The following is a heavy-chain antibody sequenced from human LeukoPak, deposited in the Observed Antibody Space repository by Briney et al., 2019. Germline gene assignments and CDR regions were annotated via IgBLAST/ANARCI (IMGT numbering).Heavy chain of an antibody. CDR2: IGGSVDYT. CDR1: GFTLSSNA. CDR3: AKELVSRSSLTFDS. D-gene: IGHD6-13*01. J-gene: IGHJ4*02. Sequence: PGGSLRLSCAASGFTLSSNAMAWVRQAPGKGLEWVSAIGGSVDYTFYAESVKGRFTTSRDNSKNTLYLQMSGLRVEDTAVYYCAKELVSRSSLTFDSWGQGALVTVSS. V-gene: IGHV3-23*01.